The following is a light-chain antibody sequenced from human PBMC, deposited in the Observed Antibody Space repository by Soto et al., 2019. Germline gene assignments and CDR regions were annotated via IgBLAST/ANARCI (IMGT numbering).Light chain of an antibody. V-gene: IGKV1-27*01. Sequence: DIQMTQSPSSLSASVGDRVTITCRASQGISNFLAWHQQKPGKVPKLLIYAASTLQSGVPSRFSGSGSGTDFTLTITSLQPEEVATYYCQKYNSAPWTFGQGTRVEIK. CDR3: QKYNSAPWT. J-gene: IGKJ1*01. CDR1: QGISNF. CDR2: AAS.